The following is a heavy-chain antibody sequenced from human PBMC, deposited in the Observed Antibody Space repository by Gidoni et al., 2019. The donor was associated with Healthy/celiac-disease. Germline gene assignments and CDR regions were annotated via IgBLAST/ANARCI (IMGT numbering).Heavy chain of an antibody. V-gene: IGHV3-30*08. D-gene: IGHD2-8*01. CDR2: ISYEGSNK. CDR3: ARASQMVYADY. Sequence: QVQLVHSVGGVVQPGRSLRLPCAASASTFSRYAMNVVRQAPGKGLEWVAVISYEGSNKYYAGSVKGRFTISRDNSKNTLYLQMNSLRAEDTAVYYCARASQMVYADYWCQGTLVTVSS. CDR1: ASTFSRYA. J-gene: IGHJ4*02.